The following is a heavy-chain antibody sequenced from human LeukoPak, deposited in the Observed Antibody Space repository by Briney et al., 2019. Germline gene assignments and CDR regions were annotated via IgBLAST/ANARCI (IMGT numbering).Heavy chain of an antibody. D-gene: IGHD1-26*01. Sequence: ETLSLTCTVSGGSISSGVYYWSWVRQAPGKGLEWVSSISSSSSYIYYADSVKGRFTISRDNAKNSLYLQMNSLRAEDTAVYYCARVKVGATLVGAFDIWGQGTMVTVSS. CDR3: ARVKVGATLVGAFDI. J-gene: IGHJ3*02. V-gene: IGHV3-21*01. CDR1: GGSISSGVYY. CDR2: ISSSSSYI.